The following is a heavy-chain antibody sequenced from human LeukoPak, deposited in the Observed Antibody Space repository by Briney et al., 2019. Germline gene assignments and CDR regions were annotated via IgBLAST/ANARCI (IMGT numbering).Heavy chain of an antibody. Sequence: GASVKVSCKASGCTFTGYYMHWVRQAPGQGLEWMGWINPNSGGTNYAQKFQGRVTMTRDTSISTAYMELSRLRSDDTAVYYCARDLGGSYGWVAFDIWGQGTMVTVSS. CDR2: INPNSGGT. D-gene: IGHD1-26*01. V-gene: IGHV1-2*02. CDR1: GCTFTGYY. CDR3: ARDLGGSYGWVAFDI. J-gene: IGHJ3*02.